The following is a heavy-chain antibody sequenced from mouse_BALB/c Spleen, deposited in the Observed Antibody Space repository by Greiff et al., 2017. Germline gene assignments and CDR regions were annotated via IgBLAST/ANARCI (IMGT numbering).Heavy chain of an antibody. CDR3: ARGAAMDY. J-gene: IGHJ4*01. CDR2: ISSGSSTI. CDR1: GFTFSSFG. V-gene: IGHV5-17*02. Sequence: EVQLVESGGGLVQPGGSRKLSCAASGFTFSSFGMHWVRQAPEKGLEWVAYISSGSSTIYYADTVKGRFTISRDNPKNTLFLQMTSLRSEDTAMYYCARGAAMDYWGQGTSVTVSS.